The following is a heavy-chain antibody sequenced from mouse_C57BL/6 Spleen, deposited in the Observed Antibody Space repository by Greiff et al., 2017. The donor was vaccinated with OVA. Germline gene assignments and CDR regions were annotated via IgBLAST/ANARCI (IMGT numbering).Heavy chain of an antibody. CDR1: GYAFSSSW. D-gene: IGHD2-12*01. CDR3: DRGGYYSDDYAMDY. Sequence: QVQLQQSGPELVKPGASVKISCKASGYAFSSSWMNWVKQRPGKGLEWIGRIYPGDGDTNYNGKFKGKATLTADKSSSTAYMQLSSLTSEDSAVYVCDRGGYYSDDYAMDYWGQGTSVTVSS. V-gene: IGHV1-82*01. J-gene: IGHJ4*01. CDR2: IYPGDGDT.